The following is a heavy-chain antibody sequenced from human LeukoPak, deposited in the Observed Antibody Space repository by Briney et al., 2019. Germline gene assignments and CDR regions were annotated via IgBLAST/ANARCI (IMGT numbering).Heavy chain of an antibody. D-gene: IGHD3-10*01. CDR2: ISSSSSYT. V-gene: IGHV3-11*06. Sequence: PGGSLRPSCAASGFTFSDYYMSWIRQAPGKGLEWVSYISSSSSYTNYADSVKGRFTISRDNAKNSLYLQMNSLRAEDTAVYYCAVDYYGSGSPPDYWGQGTLVTVSS. CDR1: GFTFSDYY. J-gene: IGHJ4*02. CDR3: AVDYYGSGSPPDY.